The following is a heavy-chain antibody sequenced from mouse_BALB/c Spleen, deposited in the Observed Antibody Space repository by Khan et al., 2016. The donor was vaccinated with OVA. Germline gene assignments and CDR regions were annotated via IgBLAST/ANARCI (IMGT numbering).Heavy chain of an antibody. D-gene: IGHD1-1*01. V-gene: IGHV1-84*02. CDR2: IYPGSGNT. J-gene: IGHJ2*01. CDR1: GYTFTDYY. Sequence: QVQLQQSGPELVKPGASVKISCKASGYTFTDYYINWVKQKPGQGLEWIGWIYPGSGNTKYNEKFKGMATLTVDTSPSTAYMQRSSLTSEDTAVYLYARGGYYGNSLFDYWDQGTTLTVSS. CDR3: ARGGYYGNSLFDY.